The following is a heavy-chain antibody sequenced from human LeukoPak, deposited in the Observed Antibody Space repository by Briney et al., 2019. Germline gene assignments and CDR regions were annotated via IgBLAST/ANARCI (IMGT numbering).Heavy chain of an antibody. D-gene: IGHD3-22*01. CDR2: IYSGGST. J-gene: IGHJ4*02. CDR3: ARGYFDSSGEFDY. CDR1: GFTARRNY. V-gene: IGHV3-66*01. Sequence: PVRCPRPSSAASGFTARRNYMSWVRGAPGKGLGWGSSIYSGGSTYYADSVKDRITIATANSKNSLYLQMNSLRAEDTAMYYCARGYFDSSGEFDYWGQGTLVTVSS.